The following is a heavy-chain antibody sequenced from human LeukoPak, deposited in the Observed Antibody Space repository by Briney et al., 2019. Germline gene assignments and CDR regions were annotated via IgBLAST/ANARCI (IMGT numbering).Heavy chain of an antibody. D-gene: IGHD3-10*01. V-gene: IGHV3-23*01. J-gene: IGHJ4*02. Sequence: GGSLRLSCAASGFTFSSYAMSWVRQAPGKGLEWVSAISGSGGSTYYADSVKGRFTISRDNAKNSLYLQMNSLRAEDTAVYYCARQYYYGSGSYYFDYWGQGTLVTVSS. CDR2: ISGSGGST. CDR1: GFTFSSYA. CDR3: ARQYYYGSGSYYFDY.